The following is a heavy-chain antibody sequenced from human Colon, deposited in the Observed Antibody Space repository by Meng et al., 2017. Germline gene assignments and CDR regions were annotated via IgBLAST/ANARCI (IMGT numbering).Heavy chain of an antibody. D-gene: IGHD3-10*01. J-gene: IGHJ4*02. CDR3: ARRYGSGTYPFDL. CDR2: IYYTGST. V-gene: IGHV4-61*01. Sequence: AQLQEAGPGLVRPSETLSLICTVSGGSVSSGSYYWSWIRQPPGKGLEWIGYIYYTGSTNYNPSLKSRVTISVDTSKNQFSLKLSSVTAADTAVYYCARRYGSGTYPFDLWGQGILVTVSS. CDR1: GGSVSSGSYY.